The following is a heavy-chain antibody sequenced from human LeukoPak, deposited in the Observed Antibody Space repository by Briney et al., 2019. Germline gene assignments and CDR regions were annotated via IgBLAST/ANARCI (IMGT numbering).Heavy chain of an antibody. Sequence: SETLSLTCTVSGGSISSSSYYWSWIRQPPGKGLEWIGYIYYSGSTNYNPSLKSRVTISVDTSKNQFSLKLSSVTAADTAVYYCARDYRNNWFDPWGQGTLVTVSS. CDR2: IYYSGST. D-gene: IGHD1-26*01. CDR1: GGSISSSSYY. CDR3: ARDYRNNWFDP. J-gene: IGHJ5*02. V-gene: IGHV4-61*01.